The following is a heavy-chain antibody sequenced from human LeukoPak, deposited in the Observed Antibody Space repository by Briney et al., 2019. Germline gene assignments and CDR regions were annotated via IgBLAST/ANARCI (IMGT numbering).Heavy chain of an antibody. CDR2: IYYSGST. CDR3: ARTNSSSWYSLPFDAFDI. V-gene: IGHV4-39*01. D-gene: IGHD6-13*01. Sequence: PSETLSLTCTVSGGSIGSSSYYWGWIRQPPGKGLEWIGSIYYSGSTYYNPSLKSRVTISVDTSKNQFSLKLSSVTAADTAVYYCARTNSSSWYSLPFDAFDIWGQGTMVTVSS. CDR1: GGSIGSSSYY. J-gene: IGHJ3*02.